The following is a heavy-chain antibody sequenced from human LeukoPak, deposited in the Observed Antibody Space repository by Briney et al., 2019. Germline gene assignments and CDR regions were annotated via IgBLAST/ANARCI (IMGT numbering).Heavy chain of an antibody. Sequence: PGGSLRLSCAASGFTFSSYGMHRVRQAPGKGEWVAVIWYDGSNKYYADSVKGRFTISRDNSKNTLYLQMNSLRAEDTAVYYCARAPTSYYYFDYWGQGTLVTVSS. J-gene: IGHJ4*02. CDR2: IWYDGSNK. D-gene: IGHD1-26*01. CDR1: GFTFSSYG. CDR3: ARAPTSYYYFDY. V-gene: IGHV3-33*01.